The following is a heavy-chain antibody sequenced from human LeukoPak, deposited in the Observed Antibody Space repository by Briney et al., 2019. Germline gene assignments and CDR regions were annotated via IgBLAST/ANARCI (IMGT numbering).Heavy chain of an antibody. CDR1: GYTFTRYV. CDR3: ARGPTNPRRAYAFDI. V-gene: IGHV1-18*01. Sequence: ALVNVSCQAFGYTFTRYVISWVGQAAGHGGEGLGWISAYNSNTNYAQNVQGRVTMTTDTSTSTAYMELRSLRADDTAVYYCARGPTNPRRAYAFDIWGQGTMVTVSS. J-gene: IGHJ3*02. CDR2: ISAYNSNT.